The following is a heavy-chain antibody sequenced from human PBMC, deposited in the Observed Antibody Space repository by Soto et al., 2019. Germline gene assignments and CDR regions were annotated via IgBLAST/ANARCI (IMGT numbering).Heavy chain of an antibody. V-gene: IGHV3-66*01. CDR2: IYSGGST. CDR3: ARFHYGDSPG. Sequence: GGSLRLSCAASGFTVSSSYMSWVRQSPGKGLEWVSFIYSGGSTYYADSVKGRFTISRDNAKNSLYLQMNSLRDEDTAVYYCARFHYGDSPGWGQGTLVTVSS. D-gene: IGHD4-17*01. CDR1: GFTVSSSY. J-gene: IGHJ4*02.